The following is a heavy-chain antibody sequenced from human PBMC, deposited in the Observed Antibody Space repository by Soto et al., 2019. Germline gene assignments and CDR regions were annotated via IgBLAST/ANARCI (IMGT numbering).Heavy chain of an antibody. CDR3: ARGSSSSLGGYYYGMDV. CDR2: IIPIFGTA. J-gene: IGHJ6*02. CDR1: GGTFSSYA. V-gene: IGHV1-69*13. D-gene: IGHD6-13*01. Sequence: VKVSCKASGGTFSSYAISWVRQAPGQGLEWMGGIIPIFGTANYAQKFQGRVTITADESTSTAYMELSSLRSEDTAVYYCARGSSSSLGGYYYGMDVWGQGTTVTVSS.